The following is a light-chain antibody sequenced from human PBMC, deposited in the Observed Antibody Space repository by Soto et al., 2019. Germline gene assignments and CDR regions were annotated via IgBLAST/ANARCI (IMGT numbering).Light chain of an antibody. CDR2: VKSDGSH. V-gene: IGLV4-69*01. Sequence: QLVLTQSPSASASLGASVKLTCTLSSGHGNYVIAWHQQQPEKGPRYLMKVKSDGSHSKGDGIPDRFSGSSSGAERYLAISSFQSEDEADYYCQTWDTGIVVFGGGTKLTVL. CDR3: QTWDTGIVV. CDR1: SGHGNYV. J-gene: IGLJ2*01.